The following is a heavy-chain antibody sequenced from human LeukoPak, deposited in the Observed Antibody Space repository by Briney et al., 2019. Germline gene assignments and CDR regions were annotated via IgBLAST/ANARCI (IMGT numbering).Heavy chain of an antibody. D-gene: IGHD1-26*01. V-gene: IGHV3-48*04. CDR1: GFSLSAYN. CDR3: ARVRVGAYDFEY. J-gene: IGHJ4*02. Sequence: GGSLRLSCEGSGFSLSAYNMNWVRQAPGKGLESVSYISSSSATIFYADSVKGRFTISRDNAKNTLYLQMNSLRAEDTAVYYCARVRVGAYDFEYWGQGALVTVSS. CDR2: ISSSSATI.